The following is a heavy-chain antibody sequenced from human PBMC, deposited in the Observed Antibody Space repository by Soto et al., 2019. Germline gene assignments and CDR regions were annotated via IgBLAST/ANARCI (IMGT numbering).Heavy chain of an antibody. V-gene: IGHV4-30-4*01. CDR2: IYYSGRT. CDR3: VRYGGARVYFDY. J-gene: IGHJ4*02. Sequence: QVQLQESGPGLVKPSQTMSLTCTVSGGSINNGDYYWSWVRQPPEKGMEWIGYIYYSGRTYYNPSIKSLVTISIDTSMNQFSLNLNSGTAADTAVYCCVRYGGARVYFDYWGQGSLVTVSS. CDR1: GGSINNGDYY. D-gene: IGHD4-17*01.